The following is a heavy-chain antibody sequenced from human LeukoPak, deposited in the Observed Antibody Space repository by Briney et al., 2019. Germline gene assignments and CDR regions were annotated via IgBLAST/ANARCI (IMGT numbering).Heavy chain of an antibody. CDR1: GGSISNYF. J-gene: IGHJ6*02. CDR3: ARVAPTVTDYYGMDV. Sequence: SETLSLTCTVSGGSISNYFWSWIRQPPGKGLEWIGYIYYSGSTNYNPSLKSRVTISVDTSKNQFSLKLSSVTAADTAVYYCARVAPTVTDYYGMDVWGQGTTVTVSS. CDR2: IYYSGST. D-gene: IGHD4-17*01. V-gene: IGHV4-59*01.